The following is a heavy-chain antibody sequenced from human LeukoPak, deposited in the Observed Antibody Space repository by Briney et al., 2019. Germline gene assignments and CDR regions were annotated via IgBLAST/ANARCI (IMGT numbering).Heavy chain of an antibody. D-gene: IGHD5-12*01. CDR1: GFTFDDYG. J-gene: IGHJ4*02. CDR2: INWNGGST. Sequence: RPGGSLRPSCAAFGFTFDDYGMSWVRQAPGKGLEWVSGINWNGGSTGYADSVKGRFTISRDNAKNSLYLQMNSLRAADTALYHCARRNGYDNNFDYWGQGTLLTVSS. V-gene: IGHV3-20*01. CDR3: ARRNGYDNNFDY.